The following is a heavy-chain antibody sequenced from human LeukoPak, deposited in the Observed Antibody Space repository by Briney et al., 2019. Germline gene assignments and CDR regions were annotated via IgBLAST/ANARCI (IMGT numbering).Heavy chain of an antibody. CDR3: ARGRLLWFGELSAYYYYYMDV. Sequence: SETLSLTCTVSGGSISSYYWSWIRQPAGKGLEWIGRIYTSGSTNYNPSLKSRVTMSVDTSKNQFSLKLSSVTAADTAVYYCARGRLLWFGELSAYYYYYMDVWGKGTTVTISS. D-gene: IGHD3-10*01. V-gene: IGHV4-4*07. J-gene: IGHJ6*03. CDR1: GGSISSYY. CDR2: IYTSGST.